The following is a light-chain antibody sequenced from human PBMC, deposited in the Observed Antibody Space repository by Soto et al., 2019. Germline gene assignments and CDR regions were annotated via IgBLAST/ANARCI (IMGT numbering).Light chain of an antibody. V-gene: IGKV3-20*01. J-gene: IGKJ1*01. CDR2: DAS. CDR1: QTVRNNY. Sequence: EFVLTQSPGTLSLSPGERATLSCRASQTVRNNYLAWYQQKPCQAPRLLIYDASSRATGIPDRFSGSGSGTDFTLTISSLQPEDVATYYCQKYNSASTFGQGTKVDI. CDR3: QKYNSAST.